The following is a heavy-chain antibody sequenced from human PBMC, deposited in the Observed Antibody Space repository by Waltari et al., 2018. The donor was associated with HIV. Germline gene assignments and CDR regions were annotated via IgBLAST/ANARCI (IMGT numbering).Heavy chain of an antibody. CDR3: ARPYSSSWYYFDY. V-gene: IGHV4-39*01. Sequence: QLQLQESGPGLVKPSETLSLICTVSGGSISSSSYYWGWIRQPPGKGLEWIGSIYYSGSTYYNPFLKSRVTISVDTSKNQFSLKLSSVTAADTAVYYCARPYSSSWYYFDYWGQGTLVTVSS. D-gene: IGHD6-13*01. CDR2: IYYSGST. J-gene: IGHJ4*02. CDR1: GGSISSSSYY.